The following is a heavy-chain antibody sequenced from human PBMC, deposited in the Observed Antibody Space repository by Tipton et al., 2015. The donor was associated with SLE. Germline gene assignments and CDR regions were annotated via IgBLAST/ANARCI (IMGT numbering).Heavy chain of an antibody. CDR2: FYYSGST. J-gene: IGHJ3*02. CDR3: ASTWFGELSSNAFDI. Sequence: TLSLTCTVSGGSISSYYWSWLRQPPGQGLEWIGYFYYSGSTNYNPSLKSRVTISVDTSKNQITLKLSSVTAADTAVYYCASTWFGELSSNAFDIWGQGTMVTVSS. CDR1: GGSISSYY. V-gene: IGHV4-59*01. D-gene: IGHD3-10*01.